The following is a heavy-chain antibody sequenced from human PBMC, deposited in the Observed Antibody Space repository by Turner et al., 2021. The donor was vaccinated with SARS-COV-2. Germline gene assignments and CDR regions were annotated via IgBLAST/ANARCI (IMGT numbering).Heavy chain of an antibody. CDR3: ARQSRGWYLPYFEY. Sequence: PLQSAGPRLVKPSETLSPPCPVSGGSISSYYWSWLRQPPGKGLEWIGYIYYSGSTNYNPSLKSRVTISEDTSKNQVTRKQRCVTAADADVYYCARQSRGWYLPYFEYWGQGTLVTVSS. CDR2: IYYSGST. J-gene: IGHJ4*02. CDR1: GGSISSYY. D-gene: IGHD6-19*01. V-gene: IGHV4-59*08.